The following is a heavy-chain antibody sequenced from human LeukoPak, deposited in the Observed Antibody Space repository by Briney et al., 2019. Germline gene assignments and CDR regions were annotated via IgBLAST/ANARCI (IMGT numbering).Heavy chain of an antibody. CDR2: IYYSGST. V-gene: IGHV4-59*01. D-gene: IGHD3-3*01. Sequence: PSETLSLTCTVSGGSISSYYWSWIRQPPGKGLEWIGYIYYSGSTNYNPSLKSRVTISVDTSKNQFSLKLSSVTAADTAVYYCARDRYDFWSATYYYGMDVWGQGTTVTVSS. CDR3: ARDRYDFWSATYYYGMDV. J-gene: IGHJ6*02. CDR1: GGSISSYY.